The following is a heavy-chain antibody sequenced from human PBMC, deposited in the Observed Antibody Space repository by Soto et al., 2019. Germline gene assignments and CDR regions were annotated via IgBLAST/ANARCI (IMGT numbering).Heavy chain of an antibody. Sequence: EVQLLESGGGLVQPGGSLRLSCAASGFTFSSYAMSWVRQAPGKGLEWVSAISGSGGSTYYADSVKGRFTISRDNSKNTLYLQMNSLRAEDTAVYYCAKVVTAYYYYYYGMDVWGQGTTVTVSS. J-gene: IGHJ6*02. CDR2: ISGSGGST. CDR3: AKVVTAYYYYYYGMDV. CDR1: GFTFSSYA. V-gene: IGHV3-23*01. D-gene: IGHD2-21*02.